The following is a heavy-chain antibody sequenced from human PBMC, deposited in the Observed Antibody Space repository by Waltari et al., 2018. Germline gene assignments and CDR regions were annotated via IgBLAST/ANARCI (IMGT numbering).Heavy chain of an antibody. V-gene: IGHV1-69*10. CDR1: VGTFSSYA. J-gene: IGHJ3*02. CDR2: IILILGIA. CDR3: ASNKYGDPGAFDI. Sequence: QVQLVQSGAEVKKPGSSVKVSCKASVGTFSSYAISWVRQALGQGLEWMGGIILILGIANDAKKFQGRVTITADKSTSTAYMELSSLRSEDTAVYYCASNKYGDPGAFDIWGQGTMVTVSS. D-gene: IGHD2-8*01.